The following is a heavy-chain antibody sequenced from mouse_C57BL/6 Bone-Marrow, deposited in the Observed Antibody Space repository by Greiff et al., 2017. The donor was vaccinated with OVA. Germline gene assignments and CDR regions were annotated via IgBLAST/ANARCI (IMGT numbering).Heavy chain of an antibody. CDR2: ISSGGDYI. V-gene: IGHV5-9-1*02. Sequence: EVKLVESGEGLVKPGGSLKLSCAASGFTFSSYAMSWVRQTPEKRLEWVAYISSGGDYIYYADTVKGRFTISRDNARNTLYLHMSSLKSEDTAMDYCTRDGYYAMDYWGQGTSVTVSS. J-gene: IGHJ4*01. CDR3: TRDGYYAMDY. CDR1: GFTFSSYA. D-gene: IGHD2-3*01.